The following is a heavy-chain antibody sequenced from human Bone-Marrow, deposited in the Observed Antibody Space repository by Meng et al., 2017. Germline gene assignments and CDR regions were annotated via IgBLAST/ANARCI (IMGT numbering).Heavy chain of an antibody. CDR2: LNPNGGGT. J-gene: IGHJ5*02. D-gene: IGHD2-15*01. V-gene: IGHV1-2*02. CDR1: GYTFTGYY. CDR3: AREGGPDKWFDP. Sequence: VQLGQSGAEVKKPGASVTVSCKASGYTFTGYYIHWVRQAPGQGLEWMGWLNPNGGGTYYAQQFQGRVTMTRDTSINTAYLELSRLTSADTAVYYCAREGGPDKWFDPWGQGTLVTVSS.